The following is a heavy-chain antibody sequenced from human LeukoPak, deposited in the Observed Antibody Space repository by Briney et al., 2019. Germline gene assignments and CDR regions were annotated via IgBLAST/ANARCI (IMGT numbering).Heavy chain of an antibody. CDR2: IYYSGST. Sequence: SQTLSLTCTVSGGSISSGGYYWSWIRQHPGKGLEWIGYIYYSGSTHYNPSLKSRVTISVDTSKNQFSLKLSSVTAADTAVYYCARFFIGYSYGYYFDYWGQGTLVTVSS. V-gene: IGHV4-31*03. D-gene: IGHD5-18*01. CDR1: GGSISSGGYY. J-gene: IGHJ4*02. CDR3: ARFFIGYSYGYYFDY.